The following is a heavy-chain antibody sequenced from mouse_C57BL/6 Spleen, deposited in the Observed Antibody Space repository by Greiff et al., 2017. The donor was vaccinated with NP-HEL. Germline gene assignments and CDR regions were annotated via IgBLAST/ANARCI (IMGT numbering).Heavy chain of an antibody. CDR3: ARYGYSPFDD. CDR1: GYTFTDYY. CDR2: IYPGSGTT. D-gene: IGHD2-2*01. Sequence: QVQLQQSGAELVRPGASVTLSCKASGYTFTDYYINWVKQRPGQGLEWIARIYPGSGTTYYNEKFKGKATLTAEKSSSTAYMQLSSLTSEDAAVYFCARYGYSPFDDWGQGTTLTVSS. V-gene: IGHV1-76*01. J-gene: IGHJ2*01.